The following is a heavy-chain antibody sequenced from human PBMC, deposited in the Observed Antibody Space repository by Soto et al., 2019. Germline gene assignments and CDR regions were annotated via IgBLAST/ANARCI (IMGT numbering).Heavy chain of an antibody. CDR1: GSTFDNYA. J-gene: IGHJ3*02. D-gene: IGHD2-15*01. V-gene: IGHV3-23*01. CDR2: ISGGGST. CDR3: AKDSSQKVVVVLAGVFET. Sequence: GGSLRLSCAASGSTFDNYAMSWVRQAPGKGLEWVSVISGGGSTYYSESVKGRFTISRDFSKVYLQMDSLRVEDTALYYCAKDSSQKVVVVLAGVFETWGQGTMVTVSS.